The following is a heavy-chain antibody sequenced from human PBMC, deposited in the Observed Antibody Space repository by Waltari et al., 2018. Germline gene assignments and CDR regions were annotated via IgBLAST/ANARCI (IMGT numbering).Heavy chain of an antibody. Sequence: EVQLVESGGGLVQPGGSLRLSCAAAGFTLCSNAMCGVRQAPGKGLAWVSAISGSGVSTYYADSVKGRFTISRDNSKNTLYLQMTSLSAEDTAVYYCAKGRYSSGWFDYWGQGTLVTVSS. D-gene: IGHD6-19*01. J-gene: IGHJ4*02. CDR3: AKGRYSSGWFDY. CDR2: ISGSGVST. CDR1: GFTLCSNA. V-gene: IGHV3-23*04.